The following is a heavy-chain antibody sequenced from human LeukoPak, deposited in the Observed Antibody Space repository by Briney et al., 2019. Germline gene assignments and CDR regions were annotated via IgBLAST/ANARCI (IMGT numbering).Heavy chain of an antibody. CDR1: GFTFEDYG. Sequence: PGGSLRLSCGASGFTFEDYGMTWVRQLPGKGLEWVSGIDWNGGATGYADSVKGRFTISRDNAKNSVYLLMNSLRAEDTALYYCARVFYGSGSYYRSWLDPWGLGTLVTVSS. D-gene: IGHD3-10*01. CDR3: ARVFYGSGSYYRSWLDP. CDR2: IDWNGGAT. V-gene: IGHV3-20*04. J-gene: IGHJ5*02.